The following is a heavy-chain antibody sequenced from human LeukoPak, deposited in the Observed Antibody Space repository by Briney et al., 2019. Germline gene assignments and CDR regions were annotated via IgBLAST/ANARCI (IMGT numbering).Heavy chain of an antibody. CDR2: IIPIFGTA. V-gene: IGHV1-69*13. D-gene: IGHD3-10*01. J-gene: IGHJ6*02. CDR1: GGTFSSYA. CDR3: SKWGSESSSDCMDL. Sequence: SAVTVSCKDTGGTFSSYAISWVRQTPGQGLEWMGGIIPIFGTANHAQKFQGRVTITADESTSTAYMELNSLRSEDTAVYYCSKWGSESSSDCMDLWGQGTTVTVPS.